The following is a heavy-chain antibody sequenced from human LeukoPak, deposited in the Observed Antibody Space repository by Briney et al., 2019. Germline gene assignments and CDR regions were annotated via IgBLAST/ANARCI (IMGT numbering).Heavy chain of an antibody. Sequence: PGWSLRLSCAASGLTLSSYWMHGVRQVPPRGLVWVSRINSEGSTTNYPDPAKGRFPNDRNNAKNTLYLQMNSLRVEDTAVYYCARYSGSRNTFDDWGQGTLVTVSS. CDR2: INSEGSTT. CDR1: GLTLSSYW. D-gene: IGHD1-26*01. V-gene: IGHV3-74*01. CDR3: ARYSGSRNTFDD. J-gene: IGHJ4*02.